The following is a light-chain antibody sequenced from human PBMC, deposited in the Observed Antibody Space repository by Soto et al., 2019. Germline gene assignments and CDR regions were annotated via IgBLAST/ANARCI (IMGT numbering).Light chain of an antibody. CDR2: SVS. CDR3: CSYAGSYTSHVV. Sequence: QSVLTQPRSVSGSPGQSVTISCTGTSSDVGGHNYVSWYQQYPGKAPKLLLSSVSKRPSGVPDRFSGSKSGNTASLTISGLQAEDEADYYCCSYAGSYTSHVVFGGGTKLTVL. CDR1: SSDVGGHNY. J-gene: IGLJ2*01. V-gene: IGLV2-11*01.